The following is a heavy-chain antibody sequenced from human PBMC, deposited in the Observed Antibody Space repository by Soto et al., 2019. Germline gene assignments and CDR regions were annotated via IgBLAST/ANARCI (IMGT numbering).Heavy chain of an antibody. CDR3: AHYMHGLDDSRGLRCFQH. CDR1: GSSLSTSGVG. D-gene: IGHD3-22*01. V-gene: IGHV2-5*02. Sequence: ESGPTLVNPRQTFTLTCTLSGSSLSTSGVGVGWIRQPPGKALEWLALIYWDDDKRYSPSLKSRLTITKDTSKNQVVLTMTNMDPLDTATYYCAHYMHGLDDSRGLRCFQHWGQGTLVTVSS. CDR2: IYWDDDK. J-gene: IGHJ1*01.